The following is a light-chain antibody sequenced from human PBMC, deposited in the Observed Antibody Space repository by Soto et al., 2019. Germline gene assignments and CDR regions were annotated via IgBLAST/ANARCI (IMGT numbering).Light chain of an antibody. CDR2: YDD. J-gene: IGLJ3*02. CDR3: AAWDDTLNGWV. V-gene: IGLV1-36*01. CDR1: SSNIGNNG. Sequence: QSVLTQPPSVSDAPRQRVTISCSGSSSNIGNNGVNWYQQLPGKAPKFLIYYDDLLPSGVSDRFSGSKSGTSASLAISGLQSEDEADYYCAAWDDTLNGWVFGGGTKLTVL.